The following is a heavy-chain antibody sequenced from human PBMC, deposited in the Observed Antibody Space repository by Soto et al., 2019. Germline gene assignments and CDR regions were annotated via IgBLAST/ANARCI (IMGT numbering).Heavy chain of an antibody. CDR2: ISYDGSNK. V-gene: IGHV3-30*19. Sequence: QVQLVESGGGVVQPGRSLRLSCAASGFTFSSYAIHWVRQAPGKGLEWVSLISYDGSNKYYADSVKGRFTISRDNSKNTLYLQMNSLRAEDTAVYYCARDRNWNTPPLGYWGQGTLVTVSS. CDR3: ARDRNWNTPPLGY. CDR1: GFTFSSYA. J-gene: IGHJ4*02. D-gene: IGHD1-1*01.